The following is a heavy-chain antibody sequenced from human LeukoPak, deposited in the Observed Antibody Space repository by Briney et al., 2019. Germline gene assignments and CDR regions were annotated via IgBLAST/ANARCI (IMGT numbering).Heavy chain of an antibody. CDR1: GGSISSSSYY. D-gene: IGHD2/OR15-2a*01. CDR3: ARDRISAVADAFDI. Sequence: SETLSLTCTVSGGSISSSSYYWGWIRQPPGKGLEWIGSIYYSGSTYYNPSLKSRVTISVDTSKNQFSLKLSSVTAADTAVYYCARDRISAVADAFDIWGQGTMVTVSS. V-gene: IGHV4-39*07. CDR2: IYYSGST. J-gene: IGHJ3*02.